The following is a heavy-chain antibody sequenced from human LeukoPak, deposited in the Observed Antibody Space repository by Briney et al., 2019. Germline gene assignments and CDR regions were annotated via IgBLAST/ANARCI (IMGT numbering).Heavy chain of an antibody. CDR1: GFTFSSYA. CDR3: VKDSAGDASDWLDS. V-gene: IGHV3-9*01. D-gene: IGHD5-24*01. Sequence: GGSLRLSCAASGFTFSSYAMHWVRQAPGKGLEWVSSANWSPGSEAYADSVKGRFTISRDNAKNSLYLQMNNLRIEDTALYYCVKDSAGDASDWLDSWGQGTLVTISS. J-gene: IGHJ5*01. CDR2: ANWSPGSE.